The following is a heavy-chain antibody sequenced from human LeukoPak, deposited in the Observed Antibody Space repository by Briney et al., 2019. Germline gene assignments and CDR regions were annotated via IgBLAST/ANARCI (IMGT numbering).Heavy chain of an antibody. J-gene: IGHJ4*02. Sequence: GASVKVSCKASGYTFTGYYMHWVRQAPGQGLEWMGRINPDRGGTDYAQKFQGRVTMTGDTSIGTAYMELSRLRSDDTAIYYCASGTYGDYSLDFWGQGTLVTVSS. CDR1: GYTFTGYY. D-gene: IGHD4-17*01. V-gene: IGHV1-2*06. CDR2: INPDRGGT. CDR3: ASGTYGDYSLDF.